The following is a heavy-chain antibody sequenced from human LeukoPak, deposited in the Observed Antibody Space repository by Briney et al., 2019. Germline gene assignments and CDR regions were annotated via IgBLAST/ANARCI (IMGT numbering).Heavy chain of an antibody. CDR1: GFTFSSYG. CDR3: ARATLDSSASYYYGMDV. J-gene: IGHJ6*02. V-gene: IGHV3-33*01. CDR2: IWYDGSNK. Sequence: GGSLRLSCAASGFTFSSYGMHWVRQAPGKGLEWVAVIWYDGSNKYYADSVKGRFTISRDNSKNTLYLQMNSLRAEDTAVYYCARATLDSSASYYYGMDVWGQGTTVTVSS. D-gene: IGHD3-22*01.